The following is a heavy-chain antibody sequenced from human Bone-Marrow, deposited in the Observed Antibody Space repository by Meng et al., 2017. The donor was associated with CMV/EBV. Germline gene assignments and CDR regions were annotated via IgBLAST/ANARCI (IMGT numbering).Heavy chain of an antibody. CDR2: IIPIFGTA. D-gene: IGHD6-6*01. CDR3: ASSSQGGNWFDP. CDR1: GGTFSSYA. J-gene: IGHJ5*02. Sequence: SVKVSCKASGGTFSSYAISWVRQAPGQGLEWMGGIIPIFGTANYAQKFQGRVTITTDESTSTAYMELSSLGSEDTAVYYCASSSQGGNWFDPWGQGTPVTVSS. V-gene: IGHV1-69*05.